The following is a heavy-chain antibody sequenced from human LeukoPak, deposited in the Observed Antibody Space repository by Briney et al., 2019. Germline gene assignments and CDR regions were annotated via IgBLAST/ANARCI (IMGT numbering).Heavy chain of an antibody. J-gene: IGHJ4*02. V-gene: IGHV4-59*08. D-gene: IGHD5-18*01. CDR2: IYYSGST. CDR1: GGSISSYY. CDR3: ARQNSPIKYYFDY. Sequence: SETLSLTCTVSGGSISSYYWSWIRQPPGKGLEWIGYIYYSGSTNYNPSLKSRVTISVDTSKNQFSLKLSSVTAADTAVYYCARQNSPIKYYFDYWGQGTLVTVSS.